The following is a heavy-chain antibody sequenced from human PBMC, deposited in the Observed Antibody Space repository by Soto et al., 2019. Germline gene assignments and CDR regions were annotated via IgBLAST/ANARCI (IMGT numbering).Heavy chain of an antibody. Sequence: QLQLQESGPGLVKPSGTLSLTCTVSGGSIINSNYYWGWIRQPPGKGLEWIGTVYYGGSTYYNPSLKSRVTVSVDTSKNQFSLNLNSVTAADTAVYYCARSGFDYREYYWYFDLWGRGTLVTVFS. CDR2: VYYGGST. J-gene: IGHJ2*01. V-gene: IGHV4-39*01. CDR3: ARSGFDYREYYWYFDL. D-gene: IGHD3-16*01. CDR1: GGSIINSNYY.